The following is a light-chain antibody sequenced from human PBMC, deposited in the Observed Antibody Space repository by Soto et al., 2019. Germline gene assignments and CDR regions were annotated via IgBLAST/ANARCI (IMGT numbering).Light chain of an antibody. CDR3: QQYYSPPLT. CDR1: QSVLYSSNNKNY. Sequence: DIVMTQSPDSLAVSLGVRATINCKSSQSVLYSSNNKNYLAWYQQKPGQPPKLLIYWASTRESGVPDRFSGSGSGTDFTLTISSLQAEDVAVYYCQQYYSPPLTFGGGTKVEIK. J-gene: IGKJ4*01. CDR2: WAS. V-gene: IGKV4-1*01.